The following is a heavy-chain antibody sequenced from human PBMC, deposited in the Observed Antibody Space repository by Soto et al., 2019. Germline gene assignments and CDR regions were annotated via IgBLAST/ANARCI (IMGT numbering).Heavy chain of an antibody. Sequence: QVQLVQSGAEVKKPGSSVKVSCKASGGTFSSYAISWVRQAPGPGLEWMGGIIPIFGTANYAQKFQGRVTITADESTSTAYMELSSLRSEDTAVYYCARPSRSGSYVDYPFDIWGQGTMVTVSS. V-gene: IGHV1-69*01. CDR3: ARPSRSGSYVDYPFDI. D-gene: IGHD1-26*01. CDR1: GGTFSSYA. J-gene: IGHJ3*02. CDR2: IIPIFGTA.